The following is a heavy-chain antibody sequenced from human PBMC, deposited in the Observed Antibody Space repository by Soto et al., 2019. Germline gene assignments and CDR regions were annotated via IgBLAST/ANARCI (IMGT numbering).Heavy chain of an antibody. CDR3: ARIKWGLDYYSGMDV. D-gene: IGHD1-26*01. Sequence: QVQLVQSGAEVKKSGASVKVSCKASGYTFSDYFIQWLRQAPGQGLEWVAWINPKTAATNYAKKLQDRVTVTSDTSFSTAYLELTRLRPDDTALYYCARIKWGLDYYSGMDVWGQGTAVTVSS. CDR2: INPKTAAT. CDR1: GYTFSDYF. J-gene: IGHJ6*02. V-gene: IGHV1-2*02.